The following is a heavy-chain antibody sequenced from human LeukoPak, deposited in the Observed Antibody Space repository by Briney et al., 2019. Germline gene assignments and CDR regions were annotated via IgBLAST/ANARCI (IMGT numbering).Heavy chain of an antibody. J-gene: IGHJ3*02. CDR2: TSGSGGNP. D-gene: IGHD3-10*01. Sequence: PGGSLRLSCAASGFSFSSYAMSWVRQAPGKGLEWVSVTSGSGGNPYYADSVKGRFTISRDNSKNTLYLQMSSLRAEDTAIYYCARAGEGFDTWGQGTKVTVSS. V-gene: IGHV3-23*01. CDR1: GFSFSSYA. CDR3: ARAGEGFDT.